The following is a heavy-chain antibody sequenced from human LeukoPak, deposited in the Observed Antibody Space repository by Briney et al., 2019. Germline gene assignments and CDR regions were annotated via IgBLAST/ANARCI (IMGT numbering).Heavy chain of an antibody. J-gene: IGHJ3*02. CDR2: IYHSGST. Sequence: SETLSLTCAVSGYSISSGYYWGWIRPPPGKGLEWIGSIYHSGSTYYNPSLKSRVTISVDTSKNQFSLQLSSVTAADTAVYYCLKTLYYYDSSGYHAGGAFDIWGHGTLVTVSS. CDR1: GYSISSGYY. V-gene: IGHV4-38-2*01. CDR3: LKTLYYYDSSGYHAGGAFDI. D-gene: IGHD3-22*01.